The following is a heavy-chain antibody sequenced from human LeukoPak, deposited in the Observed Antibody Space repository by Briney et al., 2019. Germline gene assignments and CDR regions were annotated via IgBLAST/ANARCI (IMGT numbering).Heavy chain of an antibody. Sequence: SQTLSLTCTVSGGSISSGSYYRSWIRQPAGKGLEWIGRIYTSGSTNYNPSLKSRVTISVDTSKNQFSLKLSSVTAADTAVYYCAREVYYYGSGIPNSFDYWGQGTLVTVSS. CDR2: IYTSGST. V-gene: IGHV4-61*02. CDR1: GGSISSGSYY. CDR3: AREVYYYGSGIPNSFDY. D-gene: IGHD3-10*01. J-gene: IGHJ4*02.